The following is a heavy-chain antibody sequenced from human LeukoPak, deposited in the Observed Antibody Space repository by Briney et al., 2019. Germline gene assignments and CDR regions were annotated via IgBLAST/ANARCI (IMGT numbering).Heavy chain of an antibody. V-gene: IGHV1-18*01. CDR2: ISAYNGNT. D-gene: IGHD5-18*01. J-gene: IGHJ4*02. Sequence: ASVTVSFTASGYTFTSYGISWVRQAPGQGLEWMGWISAYNGNTNYAQKLQGRVTMTTDTSTSTAYMQLGSLRSDYTAVYYCARERCSYGAFDYWGQGTLVTVSS. CDR1: GYTFTSYG. CDR3: ARERCSYGAFDY.